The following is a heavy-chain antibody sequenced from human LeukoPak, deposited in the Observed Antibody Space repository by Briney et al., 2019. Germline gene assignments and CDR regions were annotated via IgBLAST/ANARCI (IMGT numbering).Heavy chain of an antibody. CDR2: INPKSGDP. J-gene: IGHJ4*02. V-gene: IGHV1-2*02. D-gene: IGHD6-13*01. Sequence: ASVKVSCKTSGYRFTGYYMHWVRQAPGQGLEWMGWINPKSGDPIYVQKFQGRVTLTRDTSIDTVYLELSSLKSDDTAVYYCARILGLYSSSWHVLGYWGQGTLVTVSS. CDR1: GYRFTGYY. CDR3: ARILGLYSSSWHVLGY.